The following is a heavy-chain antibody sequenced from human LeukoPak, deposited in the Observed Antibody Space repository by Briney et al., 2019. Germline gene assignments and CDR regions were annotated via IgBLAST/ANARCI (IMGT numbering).Heavy chain of an antibody. Sequence: PSETLSLTCTVSGASISSYHWSWIRQPPGKGLEWLGYIYYSGSSTNYNPSLKSRVTISVDTSKNQFSLKLSSVTAADTAVYYCARDRFGYNWFDPWGQGTLVTVSS. CDR3: ARDRFGYNWFDP. CDR1: GASISSYH. V-gene: IGHV4-59*01. CDR2: IYYSGSST. J-gene: IGHJ5*02. D-gene: IGHD3-3*01.